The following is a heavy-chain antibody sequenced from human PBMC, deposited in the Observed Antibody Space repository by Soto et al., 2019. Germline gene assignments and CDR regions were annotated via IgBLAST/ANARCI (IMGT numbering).Heavy chain of an antibody. V-gene: IGHV4-59*01. CDR2: IYYSGST. CDR1: GGSTRNYY. D-gene: IGHD3-22*01. J-gene: IGHJ4*02. Sequence: SETLSLTCTVSGGSTRNYYWSWIRQPPGKGLEWIGYIYYSGSTNYNSSLKSRVTISVDTSKNQFSLKLSSVTAADTAVYYCARHPEYYYDSSGYYSRLGYFDYWGQGTLVTVSS. CDR3: ARHPEYYYDSSGYYSRLGYFDY.